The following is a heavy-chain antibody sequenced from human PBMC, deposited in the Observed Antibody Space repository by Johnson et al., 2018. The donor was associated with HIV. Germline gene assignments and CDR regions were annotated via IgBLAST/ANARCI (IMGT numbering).Heavy chain of an antibody. CDR2: IKSETDGGTT. CDR3: AKETSSSPDAFEI. CDR1: GFTFTNAW. D-gene: IGHD6-13*01. J-gene: IGHJ3*02. V-gene: IGHV3-15*01. Sequence: VQLVESGGGLVKPGGSLRLSCAASGFTFTNAWMSWVRQAPGKGLEWVGRIKSETDGGTTDYAAPVKGRFTISRDDSKNTMFLEMNSLKTEDTAVYYCAKETSSSPDAFEIWGQGTLVTVSS.